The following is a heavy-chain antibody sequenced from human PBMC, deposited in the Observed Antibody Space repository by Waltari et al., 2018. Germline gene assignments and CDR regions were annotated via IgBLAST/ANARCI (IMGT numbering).Heavy chain of an antibody. V-gene: IGHV4-39*07. CDR1: GGSISSSSYY. CDR2: IYYSGST. D-gene: IGHD6-13*01. Sequence: QLQLQESGPGLVKPSETLSLTCTVSGGSISSSSYYGGWIRQPPGKGLEWIGSIYYSGSTYYNPSLKSRVTISVDTSKNQFSLKLSSVTAADTAVYYCARVRPGYSSSWRVFDYWGQGTLVTVSS. J-gene: IGHJ4*02. CDR3: ARVRPGYSSSWRVFDY.